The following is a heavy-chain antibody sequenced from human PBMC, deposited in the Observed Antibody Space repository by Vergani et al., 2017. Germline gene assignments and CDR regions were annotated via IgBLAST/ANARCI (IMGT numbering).Heavy chain of an antibody. Sequence: QVQLQESGPGLVKPSDTLSLTCAVSGYSISSSNWWGWIRQPPGKGLEWIGYIYYSGSTYYNPSLKSRVTMSVDTSKNQFSLKLSSVTAADTAVYYCARDRVVVVAATQDYYYYGMDVWGQGTTVTVSS. D-gene: IGHD2-15*01. CDR1: GYSISSSNW. CDR2: IYYSGST. CDR3: ARDRVVVVAATQDYYYYGMDV. J-gene: IGHJ6*02. V-gene: IGHV4-28*03.